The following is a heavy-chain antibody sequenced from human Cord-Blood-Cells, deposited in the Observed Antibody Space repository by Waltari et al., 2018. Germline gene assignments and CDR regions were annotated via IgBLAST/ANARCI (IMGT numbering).Heavy chain of an antibody. CDR3: ARASKGGYDDEFDI. Sequence: QVQLVQSGAEVKKPGASVKVSCKASGYTFTSYAMHWVRQAPGQRLEWMGWINAGNGNTKYSQKFQGRVTITRDPAASTAYMELSSLRSKDTAVYCCARASKGGYDDEFDIWGQGTMVTVSS. J-gene: IGHJ3*02. CDR2: INAGNGNT. V-gene: IGHV1-3*01. D-gene: IGHD5-12*01. CDR1: GYTFTSYA.